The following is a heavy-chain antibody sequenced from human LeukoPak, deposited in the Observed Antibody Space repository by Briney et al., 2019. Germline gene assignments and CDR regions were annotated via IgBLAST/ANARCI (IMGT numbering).Heavy chain of an antibody. CDR3: ARHAQTRYYDSSGYYPY. V-gene: IGHV4-34*01. J-gene: IGHJ4*02. D-gene: IGHD3-22*01. CDR2: INHSGST. Sequence: SETLSLTCAVYGGSFSGYYWSWIRQPPGKGLEWFGEINHSGSTNYKPSLKSLVTISVNTSKNQFSLKLSSVTAADTAVYYCARHAQTRYYDSSGYYPYWGEGTLVTVSS. CDR1: GGSFSGYY.